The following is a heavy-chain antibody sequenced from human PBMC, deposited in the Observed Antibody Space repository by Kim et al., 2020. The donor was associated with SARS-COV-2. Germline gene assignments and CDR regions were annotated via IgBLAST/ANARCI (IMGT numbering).Heavy chain of an antibody. Sequence: ASVKVSCKASGYTFTSYGISWVRQAPGQGLEWMGWISAYNGNTNYAQKLQGRVTMTTDTSTSTAYMELRSLRSDDTAVYYCARVPGTAMVLFYWFDPWGQGTLVTVSS. CDR3: ARVPGTAMVLFYWFDP. CDR2: ISAYNGNT. CDR1: GYTFTSYG. D-gene: IGHD5-18*01. V-gene: IGHV1-18*01. J-gene: IGHJ5*02.